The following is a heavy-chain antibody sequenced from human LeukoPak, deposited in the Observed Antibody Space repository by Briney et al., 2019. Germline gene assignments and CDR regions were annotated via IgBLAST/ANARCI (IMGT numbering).Heavy chain of an antibody. J-gene: IGHJ4*02. CDR1: GFTFDDYA. CDR2: ISWNSGSI. Sequence: GGSLRLSCAASGFTFDDYAMHWVRQAPGKGLEWVSGISWNSGSIDYADSVKGRFTISRDNAKNSLYLQMNSLRAEDTALYYCAKDIPVAVAGSYFDYWGQGTLVTVSS. D-gene: IGHD6-19*01. V-gene: IGHV3-9*01. CDR3: AKDIPVAVAGSYFDY.